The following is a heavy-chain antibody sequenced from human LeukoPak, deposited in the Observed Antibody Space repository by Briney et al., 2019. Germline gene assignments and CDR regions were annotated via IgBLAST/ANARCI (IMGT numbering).Heavy chain of an antibody. CDR2: INNSGST. CDR3: ASPDYEILTGYRY. D-gene: IGHD3-9*01. Sequence: SETLSLTCAVYGGSFSGYYWSWIRQPPGKGLEWIGEINNSGSTNYNPSLTSRVTISVDTSKNQFSLKLSSVTAADTAVYYCASPDYEILTGYRYWGQGTLVTVSS. V-gene: IGHV4-34*01. J-gene: IGHJ4*02. CDR1: GGSFSGYY.